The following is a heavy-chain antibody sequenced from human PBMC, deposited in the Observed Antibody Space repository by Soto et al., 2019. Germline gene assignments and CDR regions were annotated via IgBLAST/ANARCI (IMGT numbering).Heavy chain of an antibody. CDR2: IKTEVSEK. CDR3: ARDSGYGSGSSVNHYLDC. V-gene: IGHV3-7*01. CDR1: GFTLRSHW. J-gene: IGHJ4*01. Sequence: ARSLSLTRAASGFTLRSHWMSWDRPPPGKCLEWLVTIKTEVSEKKYVGSVKGRFTVSRDNAKNSLYLQMYSLRAEDTAVYYCARDSGYGSGSSVNHYLDCWGRGTLVTVSS. D-gene: IGHD3-10*01.